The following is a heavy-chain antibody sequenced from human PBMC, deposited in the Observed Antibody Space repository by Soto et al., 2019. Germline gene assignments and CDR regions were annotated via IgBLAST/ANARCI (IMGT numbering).Heavy chain of an antibody. CDR1: GYTFTSYG. J-gene: IGHJ6*03. CDR3: ARDELQLVHYYYYYMDV. CDR2: ISAYNGNT. V-gene: IGHV1-18*01. Sequence: ASVKVSCKASGYTFTSYGISWVRQAPGQGFEWMGWISAYNGNTNYAQKLQGRVTMTTDTSTSTAYMELRSLRSDDTAVYYCARDELQLVHYYYYYMDVWGKGTTVTVSS. D-gene: IGHD6-6*01.